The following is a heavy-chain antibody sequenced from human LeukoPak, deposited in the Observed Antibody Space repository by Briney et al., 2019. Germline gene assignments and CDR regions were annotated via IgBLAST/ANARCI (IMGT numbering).Heavy chain of an antibody. CDR1: GFTFDDYA. Sequence: GGSLRLSCTASGFTFDDYAIHWDRQAPGKGLEWVSAISWNGGSIGYADSVKGRFTVSRDNAKNSVYLQMNSLRAEDTALYYCAKDVDWFSYGMDAWGQGTTVTVSS. CDR3: AKDVDWFSYGMDA. CDR2: ISWNGGSI. V-gene: IGHV3-9*01. D-gene: IGHD3-9*01. J-gene: IGHJ6*02.